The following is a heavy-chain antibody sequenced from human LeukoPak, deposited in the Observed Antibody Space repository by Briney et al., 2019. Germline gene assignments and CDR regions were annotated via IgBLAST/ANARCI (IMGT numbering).Heavy chain of an antibody. D-gene: IGHD2-21*01. Sequence: GRSLRLSCAGSGFTFSTYAMNWVRQAPGKGLEWVAVISYDETNKYYAESVKGRFTVSRDNSKNTLYLQMNNLRPEDTAVYYCARVAIRGHDHLYYFDYWGQGTLVTVSS. CDR3: ARVAIRGHDHLYYFDY. CDR1: GFTFSTYA. V-gene: IGHV3-30*04. J-gene: IGHJ4*02. CDR2: ISYDETNK.